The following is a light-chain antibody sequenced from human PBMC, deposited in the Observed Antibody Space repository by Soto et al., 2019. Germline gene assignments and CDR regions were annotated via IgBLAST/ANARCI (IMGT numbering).Light chain of an antibody. Sequence: IVMTQTPLSSPVTLGQPASISCRSSQSLLHSDGNTYLSWVQQTPGQPPRLLIYQVSNRFSGVPDRFSGSGAGTDFTLKISRVEAEDVGIYYCMEAALFPLSLTFGGGTKVEIK. CDR2: QVS. V-gene: IGKV2-24*01. J-gene: IGKJ4*01. CDR1: QSLLHSDGNTY. CDR3: MEAALFPLSLT.